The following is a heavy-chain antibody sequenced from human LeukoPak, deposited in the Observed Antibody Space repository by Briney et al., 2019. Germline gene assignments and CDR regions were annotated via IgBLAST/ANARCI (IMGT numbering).Heavy chain of an antibody. Sequence: SETLSLTCSVSGDSITSGDSYWTWIRQPAGRGLEWIGLIYTSGSTKYNSSLKSRITMSLDTSKNQISLQLNSVTAADTAVYYCAREYSHWGQGTLVTVSS. CDR2: IYTSGST. D-gene: IGHD5-12*01. J-gene: IGHJ4*02. CDR1: GDSITSGDSY. V-gene: IGHV4-61*02. CDR3: AREYSH.